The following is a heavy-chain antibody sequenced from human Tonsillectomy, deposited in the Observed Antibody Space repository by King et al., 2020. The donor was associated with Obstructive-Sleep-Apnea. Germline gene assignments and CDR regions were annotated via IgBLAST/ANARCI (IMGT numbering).Heavy chain of an antibody. CDR3: AKDHTAMVPEYFQH. Sequence: VQLVESGGGVVQPGRSLRLSCAASGFTFSTYGMHWDRQAPGKGLEGMAIIWYDGSNKYFADSVKGRFTISRDNSKNTLYLQMNSLSAEDTAVYYCAKDHTAMVPEYFQHWGQGTLVTVSS. CDR2: IWYDGSNK. J-gene: IGHJ1*01. D-gene: IGHD5-18*01. V-gene: IGHV3-33*06. CDR1: GFTFSTYG.